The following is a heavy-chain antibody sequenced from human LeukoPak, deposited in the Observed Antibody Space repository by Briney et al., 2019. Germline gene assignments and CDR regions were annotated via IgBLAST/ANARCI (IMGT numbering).Heavy chain of an antibody. V-gene: IGHV3-7*03. CDR1: GFTFSSYW. D-gene: IGHD2-2*01. CDR2: INHNGNVN. CDR3: AKDSKPVAPRWSDY. J-gene: IGHJ4*02. Sequence: PGGSLRLSCAASGFTFSSYWMNWARQAPGKGLEWVASINHNGNVNYYVDSVKGRFTISRDNAKNSVYLQMNCLGADDTAVYYCAKDSKPVAPRWSDYWGQGTQVTVSS.